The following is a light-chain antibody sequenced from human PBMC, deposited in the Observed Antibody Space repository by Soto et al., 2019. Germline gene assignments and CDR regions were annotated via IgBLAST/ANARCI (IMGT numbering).Light chain of an antibody. CDR1: NSNIGTNT. CDR2: TNN. Sequence: QSALTQPPSASATPGQRDTISCSGSNSNIGTNTVNWYQQLPGTAPRLLIYTNNQRPSGVPQRFSGSKTGTSASLAIGGLQSEDGADYYCAAWDDSLGAYVFGTGTKVTVL. V-gene: IGLV1-44*01. CDR3: AAWDDSLGAYV. J-gene: IGLJ1*01.